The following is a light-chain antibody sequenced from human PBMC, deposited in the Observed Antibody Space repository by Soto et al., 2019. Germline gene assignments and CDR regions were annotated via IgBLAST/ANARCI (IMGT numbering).Light chain of an antibody. Sequence: QSALTQPASVSGSPGQSITISCTGTTSDVGGYNFVSWYQQHPGKAPKLMIYEVSNRPSGVSHRFSGSKSGNTASLTISGLQAEDEADYYCRSYTSSITWVFGGGTKLTVL. J-gene: IGLJ3*02. V-gene: IGLV2-14*01. CDR2: EVS. CDR3: RSYTSSITWV. CDR1: TSDVGGYNF.